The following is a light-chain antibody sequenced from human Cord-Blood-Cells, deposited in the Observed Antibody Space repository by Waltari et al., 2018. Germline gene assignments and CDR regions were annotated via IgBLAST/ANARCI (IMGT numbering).Light chain of an antibody. CDR1: SSNIGSNT. CDR2: SNK. Sequence: QSVLTQPPSASGTPGQRVTISCSGSSSNIGSNTVNWYQQLPGKAPKLLIYSNKQRPSGVPDRFAGSKSGTSASLAISELQSEDDADYYCAAWDDSLNGYVFGTGTKVTVL. V-gene: IGLV1-44*01. J-gene: IGLJ1*01. CDR3: AAWDDSLNGYV.